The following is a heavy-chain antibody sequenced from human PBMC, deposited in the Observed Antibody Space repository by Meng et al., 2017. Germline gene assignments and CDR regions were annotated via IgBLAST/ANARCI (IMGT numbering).Heavy chain of an antibody. J-gene: IGHJ3*02. Sequence: ASVKVSCKASGYTFTGYYMHWVRQAPGQGLEWMGRINPNSGGTNYAQKFQGRVAMTRDTSISTAYMGLSRLRSDDTAVYYCASRWYYYDSSGYSEHDAFDIWGQGTMVTVSS. CDR2: INPNSGGT. D-gene: IGHD3-22*01. CDR1: GYTFTGYY. CDR3: ASRWYYYDSSGYSEHDAFDI. V-gene: IGHV1-2*06.